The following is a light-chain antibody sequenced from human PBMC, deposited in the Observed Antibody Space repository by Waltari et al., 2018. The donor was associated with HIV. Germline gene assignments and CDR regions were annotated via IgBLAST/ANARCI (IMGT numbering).Light chain of an antibody. CDR2: GTS. J-gene: IGKJ2*01. Sequence: EIVLTQSPGTLPLSPGDRATLSCRASQSVSTRNLGWYQQKPGQATRLLIYGTSSRATGIPDRFSGSGSGTDFTLTISRLEPEDFAVYYCHQYGTSPYTFGQGTKLEIK. V-gene: IGKV3-20*01. CDR1: QSVSTRN. CDR3: HQYGTSPYT.